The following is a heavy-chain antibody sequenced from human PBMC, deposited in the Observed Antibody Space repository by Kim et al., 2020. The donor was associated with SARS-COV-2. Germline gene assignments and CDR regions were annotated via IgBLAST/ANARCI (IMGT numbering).Heavy chain of an antibody. J-gene: IGHJ3*02. CDR3: ARVGYYGSGMAFDI. CDR2: IGTAGDT. V-gene: IGHV3-13*01. CDR1: GFTFSSYD. Sequence: GGSLRLSCAASGFTFSSYDMHWVRQATGKGLEWVSAIGTAGDTYYPGSVKGRFTISRENAKNSLYLQMNSLRAWDTAVYYCARVGYYGSGMAFDIWGQGTMVTVSS. D-gene: IGHD3-10*01.